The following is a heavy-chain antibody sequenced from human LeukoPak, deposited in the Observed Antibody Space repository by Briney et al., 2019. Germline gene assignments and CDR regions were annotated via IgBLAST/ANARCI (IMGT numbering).Heavy chain of an antibody. V-gene: IGHV3-74*01. CDR2: INSDGSYT. CDR1: GFTFTSYW. J-gene: IGHJ4*02. CDR3: ARDRYYVLDY. Sequence: GGSLRLSCVASGFTFTSYWIHWVRQAPGKGLVWVSRINSDGSYTNYADSVKGRFTISRDNAKNTLYLQMNSLRAEDTAVYYCARDRYYVLDYWGQGILVTVSS. D-gene: IGHD3-10*02.